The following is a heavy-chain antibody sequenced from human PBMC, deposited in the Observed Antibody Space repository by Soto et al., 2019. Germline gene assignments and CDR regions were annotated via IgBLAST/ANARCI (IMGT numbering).Heavy chain of an antibody. Sequence: QVQLVQSGAEVKKPGASVKVSCKASGYTFTSYAMHWVRQAPGQRLEWMGWINAGNGNTKYSQKFQGRVTITRDTSASTAYMELSSLRSEDTAMYYCARDRLSITIFGVVIKYYYYYGMDVWGQGTTVTVSS. J-gene: IGHJ6*02. CDR3: ARDRLSITIFGVVIKYYYYYGMDV. V-gene: IGHV1-3*01. D-gene: IGHD3-3*01. CDR1: GYTFTSYA. CDR2: INAGNGNT.